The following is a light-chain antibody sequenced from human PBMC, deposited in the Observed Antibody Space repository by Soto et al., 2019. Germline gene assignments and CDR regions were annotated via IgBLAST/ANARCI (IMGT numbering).Light chain of an antibody. CDR3: QQYGSSPT. J-gene: IGKJ4*01. CDR2: GES. V-gene: IGKV3-20*01. Sequence: EIVLTQSPGTLSLSPGERATLSCRASQSVSSSYLAWYQQKPGQTPRLLIYGESSRATGIPDRFSGNGSGTDFTLTISRLEPEDFAVYYCQQYGSSPTFGGGTKVDIK. CDR1: QSVSSSY.